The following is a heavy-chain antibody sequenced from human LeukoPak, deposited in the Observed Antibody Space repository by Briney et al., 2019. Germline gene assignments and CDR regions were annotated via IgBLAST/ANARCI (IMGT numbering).Heavy chain of an antibody. V-gene: IGHV4-59*01. Sequence: SETLSLTCTVSGGSISSYYWSWIRQPPGKGLEWIGYIYYSGSTSYNPSLKSRVTMSVDTSKNQFSLKLSSVTAADTAVYYCVAAGTNYYYYYMDVWGKGTTVTVSS. CDR1: GGSISSYY. CDR2: IYYSGST. CDR3: VAAGTNYYYYYMDV. J-gene: IGHJ6*03. D-gene: IGHD6-13*01.